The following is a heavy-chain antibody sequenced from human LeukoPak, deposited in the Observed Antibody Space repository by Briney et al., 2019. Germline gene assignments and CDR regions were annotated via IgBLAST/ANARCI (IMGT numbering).Heavy chain of an antibody. D-gene: IGHD6-19*01. CDR3: AKGGAFGGWDPPAACFDY. CDR2: ISYDGSNK. V-gene: IGHV3-30*18. Sequence: GGSLRLSCAASGFTFSSYGMHWVRQAPGKGLEWVAVISYDGSNKYYADSVKGRFTISRDNYKNTLYVQMNSLRVEDTAVYYCAKGGAFGGWDPPAACFDYWGQGTLVTVSS. J-gene: IGHJ4*02. CDR1: GFTFSSYG.